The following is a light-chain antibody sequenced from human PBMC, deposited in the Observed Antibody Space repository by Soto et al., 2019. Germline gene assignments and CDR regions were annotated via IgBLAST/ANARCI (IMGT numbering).Light chain of an antibody. CDR1: SSNIGAGYD. V-gene: IGLV1-40*01. CDR3: QSYDSSLSGWV. Sequence: QSVLTQPPSVSGAPGQRVTISCTGSSSNIGAGYDVHWYQQLPGTAPKLLIYGNSNRPSGVPDRFSGSKSGTSASLAITGLQAEAEADYSCQSYDSSLSGWVFGGGTNSPS. CDR2: GNS. J-gene: IGLJ3*02.